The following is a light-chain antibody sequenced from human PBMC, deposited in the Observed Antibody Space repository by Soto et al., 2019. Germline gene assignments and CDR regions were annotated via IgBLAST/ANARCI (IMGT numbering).Light chain of an antibody. V-gene: IGLV1-44*01. CDR2: SDN. CDR3: AAWDDSLTGPV. CDR1: SSNIETNT. J-gene: IGLJ2*01. Sequence: QSVLTQSPSASGTPGQRVTISCSGSSSNIETNTVNWYQQLPGTAPKLLIHSDNQRPSGVPDRFSGSRSGTSASLAISGLQSEDEADYYCAAWDDSLTGPVFGGGTQLTVL.